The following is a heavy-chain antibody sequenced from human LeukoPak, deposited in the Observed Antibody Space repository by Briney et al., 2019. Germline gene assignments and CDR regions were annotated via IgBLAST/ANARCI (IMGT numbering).Heavy chain of an antibody. J-gene: IGHJ4*02. D-gene: IGHD3-22*01. CDR1: GYTFTSYG. CDR2: INPSGGST. V-gene: IGHV1-46*01. CDR3: ARDRPYYYDSSGYYYFDY. Sequence: ASVKVSCKASGYTFTSYGISWVRQAPGQGLEWMGIINPSGGSTSYAQKFQGRVTMTRDMSTSTAYMELSSLRSEDTAVYYCARDRPYYYDSSGYYYFDYWGQGTLVTVSS.